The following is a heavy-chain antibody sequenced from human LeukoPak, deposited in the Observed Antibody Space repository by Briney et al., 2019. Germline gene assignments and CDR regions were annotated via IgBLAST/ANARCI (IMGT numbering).Heavy chain of an antibody. D-gene: IGHD2-2*02. V-gene: IGHV4-39*01. CDR2: IYYTGST. CDR3: ARYCRTTSCYTHDF. CDR1: GGSINSSSYY. Sequence: PSETLSLTCTVSGGSINSSSYYWGWIRQPPGRGPEWIGSIYYTGSTHYNPSLKSRVTISVDTSKNQFSLNLSSVTAADTAVYYCARYCRTTSCYTHDFWGQGTLVTVSS. J-gene: IGHJ4*02.